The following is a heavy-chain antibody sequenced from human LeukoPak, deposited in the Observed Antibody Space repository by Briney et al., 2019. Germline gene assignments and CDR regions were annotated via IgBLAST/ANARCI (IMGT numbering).Heavy chain of an antibody. CDR2: IYYSGST. Sequence: SETLSLTCTVSGGSISSGDYYWSWIRQPPGKGLEWIGYIYYSGSTYYNPSLKSRVTISVDTSKNQFSLKLSSVTAADTAVYYCARLRWDSSGFPPCFDYWGQGTLVTVSS. V-gene: IGHV4-30-4*08. D-gene: IGHD6-19*01. CDR1: GGSISSGDYY. CDR3: ARLRWDSSGFPPCFDY. J-gene: IGHJ4*02.